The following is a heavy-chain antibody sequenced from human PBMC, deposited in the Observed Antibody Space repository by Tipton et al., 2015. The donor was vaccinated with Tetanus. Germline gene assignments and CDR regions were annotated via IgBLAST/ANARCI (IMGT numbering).Heavy chain of an antibody. J-gene: IGHJ3*01. D-gene: IGHD1-1*01. CDR3: ARLTTPFNTFDL. CDR2: INYSGTT. Sequence: TLSLTCTVSGGSINRYYWSWIRQSPGKGLEWIGYINYSGTTNYASSLQSRVIISVDTSKNQFSLKLSSVTAADTAVYYCARLTTPFNTFDLWGQGRLVTVSS. V-gene: IGHV4-59*08. CDR1: GGSINRYY.